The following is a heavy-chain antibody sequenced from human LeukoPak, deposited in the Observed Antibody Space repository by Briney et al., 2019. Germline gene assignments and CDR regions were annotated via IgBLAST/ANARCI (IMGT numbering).Heavy chain of an antibody. CDR2: IYTSGST. J-gene: IGHJ5*02. CDR1: GGSISSGSYY. D-gene: IGHD4-17*01. V-gene: IGHV4-61*02. Sequence: SQTLSLTCTVSGGSISSGSYYWSWIRQPAGKGLEWIGRIYTSGSTNYNPSLKSRVTISVDTSKNQFSLKLSSVTAADTAVYYCARHRNRGASDYGDYGDLLDPWGQGTLVTVSS. CDR3: ARHRNRGASDYGDYGDLLDP.